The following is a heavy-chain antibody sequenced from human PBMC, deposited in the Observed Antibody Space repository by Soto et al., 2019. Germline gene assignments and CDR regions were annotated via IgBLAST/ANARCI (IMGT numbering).Heavy chain of an antibody. J-gene: IGHJ3*02. CDR2: IYYSGST. Sequence: PSETLSLTCAVSGHSISSGFYYWGWVRQPPGKGLEWIGSIYYSGSTYYNPSLKSRVTISVDTSKNQFSLKLSSVTAADTAVYYCARHTDAFDIWGPGTMVTVSS. CDR1: GHSISSGFYY. CDR3: ARHTDAFDI. V-gene: IGHV4-39*01.